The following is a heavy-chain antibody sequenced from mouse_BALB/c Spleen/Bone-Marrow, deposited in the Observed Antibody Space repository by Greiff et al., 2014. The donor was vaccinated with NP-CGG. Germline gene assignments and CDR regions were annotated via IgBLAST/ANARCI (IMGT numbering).Heavy chain of an antibody. CDR3: VYGYAMDY. J-gene: IGHJ4*01. D-gene: IGHD2-2*01. Sequence: DVQLVESGGGLVQPKGSLKLSCAASGFTFNTYAMNWVRQAPGKGLEWVARIRSKSNNYATYYADSVKDRFTISRDDSQSMLYXQXXNLKTEDTAMYYCVYGYAMDYWGQGTSVTVSS. CDR1: GFTFNTYA. V-gene: IGHV10-1*02. CDR2: IRSKSNNYAT.